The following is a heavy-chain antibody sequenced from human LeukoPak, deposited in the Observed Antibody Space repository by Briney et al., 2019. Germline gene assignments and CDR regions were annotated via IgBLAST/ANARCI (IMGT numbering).Heavy chain of an antibody. CDR3: TRDAGGSSTSCLDY. CDR2: IRSSASGGTT. D-gene: IGHD2-2*01. Sequence: PGGSLRLSCTASGFTFSDYAMTWVRQAPGMRLEWVGFIRSSASGGTTLYAASVNGRFTISRDDSKNIAYLQMNSLKTEDTAVYYCTRDAGGSSTSCLDYWGQGTLVAVSS. CDR1: GFTFSDYA. V-gene: IGHV3-49*04. J-gene: IGHJ4*02.